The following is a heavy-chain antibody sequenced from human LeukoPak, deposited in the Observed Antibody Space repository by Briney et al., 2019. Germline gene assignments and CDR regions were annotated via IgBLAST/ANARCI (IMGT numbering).Heavy chain of an antibody. V-gene: IGHV1-46*01. CDR3: ARGSEHCSSTSCYTRDYYYYMDV. Sequence: GASVKVSCKASGYSFSNHGMNWVRQAPGQGLEWMGIINPSGGSTTYAQKFQGRVTMTRDTSTSTVYMELSSLRSDDTAVYYCARGSEHCSSTSCYTRDYYYYMDVWGKGTTVTVSS. CDR2: INPSGGST. J-gene: IGHJ6*03. D-gene: IGHD2-2*02. CDR1: GYSFSNHG.